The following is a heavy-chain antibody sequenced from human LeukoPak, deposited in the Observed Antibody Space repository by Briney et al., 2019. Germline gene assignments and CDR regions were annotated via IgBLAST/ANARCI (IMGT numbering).Heavy chain of an antibody. CDR3: ARGAGYNYPYYFDY. J-gene: IGHJ4*02. D-gene: IGHD5-24*01. CDR1: EFTVSSNY. CDR2: MYSGSST. Sequence: GGSLRLSCAASEFTVSSNYMNWVRQAPGKGLEWVSVMYSGSSTYYADSVKGRFTISRDNSKNTLYLQMNSLRAEDTAVYYCARGAGYNYPYYFDYWGQGTLVTVSS. V-gene: IGHV3-53*01.